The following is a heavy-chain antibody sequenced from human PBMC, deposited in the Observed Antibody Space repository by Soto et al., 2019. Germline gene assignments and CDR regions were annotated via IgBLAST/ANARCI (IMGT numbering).Heavy chain of an antibody. V-gene: IGHV3-48*02. J-gene: IGHJ3*02. CDR1: GFTFSSYS. Sequence: EVQLVESGGGLVQPGGSLRLSCAASGFTFSSYSMNWVRQAPGKGLEWVSYISSSSSTIYYADSVKGRFTISRDNAKNSLYLQMNCLRDEDTAVYYSARVGSTRGAFDIWGQGTMVTVSS. CDR2: ISSSSSTI. D-gene: IGHD2-2*01. CDR3: ARVGSTRGAFDI.